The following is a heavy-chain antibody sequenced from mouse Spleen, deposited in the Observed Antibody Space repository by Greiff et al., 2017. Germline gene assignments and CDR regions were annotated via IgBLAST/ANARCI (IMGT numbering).Heavy chain of an antibody. V-gene: IGHV1-52*01. CDR3: ASDGYFDY. Sequence: KQSCKASGYTFTSYWMHWGKQRPIQGLEWIGNIDPSDSETHYNQKFKDKATLTVDKSSSTAYMQLSSLTSEDSAVYYCASDGYFDYWGQGTTLTVSS. CDR1: GYTFTSYW. CDR2: IDPSDSET. J-gene: IGHJ2*01.